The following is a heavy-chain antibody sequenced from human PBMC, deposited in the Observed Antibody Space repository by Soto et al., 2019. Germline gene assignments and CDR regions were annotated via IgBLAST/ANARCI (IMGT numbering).Heavy chain of an antibody. J-gene: IGHJ4*02. V-gene: IGHV4-38-2*01. Sequence: TLSLTCAVSGYSISLGYYWGWIRQPPGKGLEWIGSIYHSGNTYYNPSLKSQVSISPXXSXXXFXQXXTPVPAPDTAVYYCARVKIAGRGGSDYWGLGTLVTVSS. CDR3: ARVKIAGRGGSDY. CDR2: IYHSGNT. D-gene: IGHD2-15*01. CDR1: GYSISLGYY.